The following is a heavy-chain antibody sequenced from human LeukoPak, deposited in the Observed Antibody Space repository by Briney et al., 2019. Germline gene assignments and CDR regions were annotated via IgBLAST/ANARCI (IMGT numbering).Heavy chain of an antibody. CDR2: IYPGDSDT. CDR3: ARGTHYDSSGYYWSIYY. V-gene: IGHV5-51*01. J-gene: IGHJ4*02. D-gene: IGHD3-22*01. CDR1: GYSFTSYW. Sequence: GESLKISCKGSGYSFTSYWIGWVRQMPGKGLEWMGIIYPGDSDTRYSPSFQGQVTISADKSISTAYRQWSSLKASDTAMYYCARGTHYDSSGYYWSIYYWGQGTLVTVSS.